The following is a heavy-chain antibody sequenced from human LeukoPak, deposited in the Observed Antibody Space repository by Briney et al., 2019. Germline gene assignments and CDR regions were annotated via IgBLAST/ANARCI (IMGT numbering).Heavy chain of an antibody. Sequence: PGRSLRLSCAASGFTFSSYAMHWVRQAPGKGLEWVSAITGGGSGIYYADSMKSRFTISRDNSKNTLYLQINGLRAEDTAVYYCAKWGDYDVLTGYYVSDYWGQGTLVTVSS. D-gene: IGHD3-9*01. CDR2: ITGGGSGI. V-gene: IGHV3-23*01. CDR1: GFTFSSYA. CDR3: AKWGDYDVLTGYYVSDY. J-gene: IGHJ4*02.